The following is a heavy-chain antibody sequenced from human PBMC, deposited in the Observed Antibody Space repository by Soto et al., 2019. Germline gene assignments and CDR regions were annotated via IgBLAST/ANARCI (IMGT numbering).Heavy chain of an antibody. Sequence: QITLKESGPTLVKPTQTLTLTCTFSGFSLSTSGVGVGWIRLPPGKALEWLALIYWDDDKRYSPSLKSRLTITKDPSKNQVVLTMTNVDPVDTATYYCAHRTSYGSGKIRSSDYWGQGTLVTVSS. V-gene: IGHV2-5*02. D-gene: IGHD3-10*01. CDR2: IYWDDDK. CDR1: GFSLSTSGVG. J-gene: IGHJ4*02. CDR3: AHRTSYGSGKIRSSDY.